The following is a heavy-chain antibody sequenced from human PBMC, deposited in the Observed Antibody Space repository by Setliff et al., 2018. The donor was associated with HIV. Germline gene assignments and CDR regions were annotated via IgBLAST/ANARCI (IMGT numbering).Heavy chain of an antibody. CDR2: IYYSGST. Sequence: SETLSLTCTVSGGSISGSYYYWGWIRQPPGKGLEWIGSIYYSGSTYYNPSLKSRVTISVDTSKNQFSLKLNSVTAADTAVYYCARDDSGYYYYMDVWGKGTSVTVS. CDR1: GGSISGSYYY. CDR3: ARDDSGYYYYMDV. V-gene: IGHV4-39*02. D-gene: IGHD1-26*01. J-gene: IGHJ6*03.